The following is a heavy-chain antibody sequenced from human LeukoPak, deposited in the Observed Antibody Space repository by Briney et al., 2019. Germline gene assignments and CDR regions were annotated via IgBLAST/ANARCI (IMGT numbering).Heavy chain of an antibody. Sequence: PGTLSLTCAASGGSISSSNWWSWVRQPPGKGLEWIGEIYHSGSTNYNPSLTSRVTISVDKSKNQFSLKLSSVPAADTAVYYCARARSYCSSTSCYGGAFDYWGQGTLVTVSS. V-gene: IGHV4-4*03. CDR1: GGSISSSNW. CDR3: ARARSYCSSTSCYGGAFDY. CDR2: IYHSGST. J-gene: IGHJ4*02. D-gene: IGHD2-2*01.